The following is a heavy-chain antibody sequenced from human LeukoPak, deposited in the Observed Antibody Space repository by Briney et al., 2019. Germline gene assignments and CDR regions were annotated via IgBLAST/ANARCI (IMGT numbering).Heavy chain of an antibody. Sequence: PGGSLRLSCAASGFTVITNDMTRVRQAPGKGLEWVSVLYSDGNTKYADSVQGRFTISRDNSKNTLYLEMNGLSPDDTAVYYCARGVEPLAANTLAYWGQGTLVTVSS. CDR1: GFTVITND. D-gene: IGHD1-14*01. CDR3: ARGVEPLAANTLAY. CDR2: LYSDGNT. V-gene: IGHV3-53*01. J-gene: IGHJ4*02.